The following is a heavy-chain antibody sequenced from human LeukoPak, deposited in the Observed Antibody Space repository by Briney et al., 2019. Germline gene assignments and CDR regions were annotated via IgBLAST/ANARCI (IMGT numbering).Heavy chain of an antibody. CDR3: AALDSSSGWFDP. V-gene: IGHV4-39*01. D-gene: IGHD6-6*01. CDR1: GTSISSSGYF. J-gene: IGHJ5*02. CDR2: IHDSGST. Sequence: PSETLSLTCSVSGTSISSSGYFWGWIRQPPGKGLQWIGSIHDSGSTFYNPSLKSRVTISQNTSKDQFTLKLTSVTAADTSVYYCAALDSSSGWFDPWGRGILVTVSS.